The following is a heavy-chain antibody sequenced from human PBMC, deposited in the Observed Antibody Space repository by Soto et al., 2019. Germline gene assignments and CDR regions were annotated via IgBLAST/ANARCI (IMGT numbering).Heavy chain of an antibody. CDR2: FDPEDGET. Sequence: ASVKVSCKVSGYTLTELSMHWVRQAPGKGLEWMGGFDPEDGETIYAQKFQGRVTMTEDTSTDTAYMELSSLRSEDTAGYYCATVQMSLRRKTLPDYWGQGTLVTVSS. J-gene: IGHJ4*02. D-gene: IGHD4-17*01. CDR3: ATVQMSLRRKTLPDY. CDR1: GYTLTELS. V-gene: IGHV1-24*01.